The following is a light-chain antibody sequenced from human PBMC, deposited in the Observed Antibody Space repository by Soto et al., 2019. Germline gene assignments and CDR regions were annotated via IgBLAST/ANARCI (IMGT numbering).Light chain of an antibody. V-gene: IGLV2-14*01. CDR2: DVT. CDR3: ASYTTTNILL. CDR1: TTDIHDFNS. Sequence: QSALTQPASVSGSPGQSITISCSGPTTDIHDFNSISWYQHHPGKAPKLIAYDVTRRPSGVSRRFSGSKSGPTASLTISGIQAEDEADYFCASYTTTNILLFGTATKLTVL. J-gene: IGLJ1*01.